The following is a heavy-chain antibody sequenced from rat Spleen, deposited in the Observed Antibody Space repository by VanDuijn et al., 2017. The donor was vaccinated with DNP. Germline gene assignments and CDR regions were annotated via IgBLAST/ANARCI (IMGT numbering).Heavy chain of an antibody. J-gene: IGHJ1*01. CDR2: IGSDGSRT. CDR3: ARHVSGIPYWYFDF. V-gene: IGHV5-17*01. CDR1: GLTFSGSA. D-gene: IGHD1-6*01. Sequence: EVQLVESGGGLVQPVRSLKLSCTASGLTFSGSAMAWVRQTPEKGLEWVATIGSDGSRTYYRDSVKGRFTISRENAKGTLYLQMDSLRSEDTATYYCARHVSGIPYWYFDFWGPGTMVVVSS.